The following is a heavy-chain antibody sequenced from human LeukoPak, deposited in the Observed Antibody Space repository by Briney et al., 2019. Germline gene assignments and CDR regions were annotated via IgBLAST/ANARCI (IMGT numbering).Heavy chain of an antibody. CDR3: AREDYDFWSGYLGPS. D-gene: IGHD3-3*01. Sequence: AGGSLRLSCAASGFTFSSYWMHWVRQAPGKGLMWVSRINSDGSSTSYADSVKGRFTISRDNAKNTLYLQMNSLRAEDTAVYYCAREDYDFWSGYLGPSWGQGTLVTVSS. CDR2: INSDGSST. CDR1: GFTFSSYW. V-gene: IGHV3-74*01. J-gene: IGHJ5*02.